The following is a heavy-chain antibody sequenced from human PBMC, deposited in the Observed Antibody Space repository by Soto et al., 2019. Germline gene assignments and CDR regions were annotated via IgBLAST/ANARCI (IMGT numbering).Heavy chain of an antibody. J-gene: IGHJ4*02. CDR2: ISSSGGST. V-gene: IGHV3-23*01. CDR1: GFTFSSYV. CDR3: AKHRYTGAYAPFDY. D-gene: IGHD5-12*01. Sequence: EVHLLESGGALVQPGGSLRLSCAASGFTFSSYVMSWVRQAPGKGLEWVSGISSSGGSTYYADSVKGRFTISRDNSNDTLYLKMNSLRGEDTAIYYCAKHRYTGAYAPFDYWGQGTLVTVSS.